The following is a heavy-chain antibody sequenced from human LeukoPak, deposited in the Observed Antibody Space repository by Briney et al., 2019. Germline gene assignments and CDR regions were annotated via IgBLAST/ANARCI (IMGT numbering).Heavy chain of an antibody. CDR3: ARASKPGVSNWFDP. D-gene: IGHD2-8*01. Sequence: APVKVSCKASGYTFTGYYMHWVRQAPGQGLEWMGWINPNSGGTNYAQKFQGRVTMTRDTSISTAYVELSRLKSDDTAVYYCARASKPGVSNWFDPWGQGTLVTVSS. CDR1: GYTFTGYY. V-gene: IGHV1-2*02. J-gene: IGHJ5*02. CDR2: INPNSGGT.